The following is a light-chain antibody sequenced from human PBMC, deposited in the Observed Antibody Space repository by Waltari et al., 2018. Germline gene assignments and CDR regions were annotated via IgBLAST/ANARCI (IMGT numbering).Light chain of an antibody. J-gene: IGLJ3*02. Sequence: QLVLTQSPSASASLGASVKLTCTLSSGHSSNAIAWHQPQPEKGPRYLMKVNSDGSHSKGEKIPDRFSGSSSGAEHYLTISSLQSEDEADYYCQTGGHGTWVFGGGTKLTVL. CDR3: QTGGHGTWV. CDR2: VNSDGSH. V-gene: IGLV4-69*01. CDR1: SGHSSNA.